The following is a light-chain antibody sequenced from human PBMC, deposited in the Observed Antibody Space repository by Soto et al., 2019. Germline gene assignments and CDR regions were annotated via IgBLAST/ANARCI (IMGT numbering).Light chain of an antibody. CDR3: CSYAATFSV. CDR2: EGT. Sequence: QSVLTQPASVSGSPGQSITISCIGSDFGTYYLFSWYQQHPGKAPKLIIYEGTKRPSGVSNRFSGSKSGNTASLTVSGLQAEDEADYFCCSYAATFSVFGGGTKVTVL. CDR1: DFGTYYL. J-gene: IGLJ3*02. V-gene: IGLV2-23*01.